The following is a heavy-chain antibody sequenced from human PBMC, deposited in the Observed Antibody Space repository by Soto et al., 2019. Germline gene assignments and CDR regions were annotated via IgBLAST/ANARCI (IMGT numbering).Heavy chain of an antibody. D-gene: IGHD2-2*02. CDR3: ARDRAVVVPAAIPGMDV. J-gene: IGHJ6*02. Sequence: SETLSLTCTVSGGSVSSGSYYWSWIRQPPGKGLEWIGYIYYSGSTNYNPSLKSRVTISVDTSKNQFSLKLSSVTAADTAVYYCARDRAVVVPAAIPGMDVWGQGTTVTVSS. CDR1: GGSVSSGSYY. CDR2: IYYSGST. V-gene: IGHV4-61*01.